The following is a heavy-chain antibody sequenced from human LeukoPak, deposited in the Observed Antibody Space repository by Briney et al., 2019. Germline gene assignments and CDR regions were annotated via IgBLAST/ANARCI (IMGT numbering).Heavy chain of an antibody. V-gene: IGHV4-59*01. J-gene: IGHJ4*02. D-gene: IGHD3-22*01. CDR1: GGSISSYY. Sequence: KLSETLSLTCTVSGGSISSYYWSWIRQPPGKGLEWIGYIYYSGSINYTPSLKSRVTISVDTSKNQSSLKLSSVTAADTAVYYCARVYYYDSSGYFGYWGQGTLVTVSS. CDR2: IYYSGSI. CDR3: ARVYYYDSSGYFGY.